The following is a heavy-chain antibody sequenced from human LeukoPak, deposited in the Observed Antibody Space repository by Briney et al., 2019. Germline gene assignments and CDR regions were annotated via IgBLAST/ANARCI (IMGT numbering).Heavy chain of an antibody. CDR3: ARGFGDWGLSWFDP. Sequence: XETXSLTCTVSGGSFSSGSYYWSWIRQPPGKGLEWICYIYYCGSPKYNPSLNSRVTISVATSKNQFSLKLTSVTAADTAVYYCARGFGDWGLSWFDPWGQGTLVTXSS. D-gene: IGHD3-10*01. CDR1: GGSFSSGSYY. V-gene: IGHV4-61*01. J-gene: IGHJ5*02. CDR2: IYYCGSP.